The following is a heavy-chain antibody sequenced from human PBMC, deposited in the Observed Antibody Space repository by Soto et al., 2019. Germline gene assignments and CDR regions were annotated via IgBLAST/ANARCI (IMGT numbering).Heavy chain of an antibody. V-gene: IGHV3-30*18. D-gene: IGHD5-12*01. CDR1: GFTFTNYG. CDR3: AKDQGYTGYEYFDY. CDR2: VSFDGNSQ. J-gene: IGHJ4*02. Sequence: GGSLRLSCAASGFTFTNYGMHWVRQAPGKGLEWVAAVSFDGNSQYYVDSVKGRFAISRDNSKNTLYLQMSSLKAEDTAVYYCAKDQGYTGYEYFDYWGQGTLVTVSS.